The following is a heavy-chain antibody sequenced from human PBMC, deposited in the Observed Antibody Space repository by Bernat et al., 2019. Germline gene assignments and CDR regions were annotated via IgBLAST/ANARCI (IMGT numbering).Heavy chain of an antibody. CDR3: ARDSRGWELHTYYFDY. V-gene: IGHV3-30-3*01. Sequence: QVQLVESGGGVVQPGRSLRLSCAASGFTFSSYAMHWVRQAPGKGLEWVAVISYDGSNKYYADSVKGRFTISRDNSKNTLYLQMNSLGAEDTAVYYCARDSRGWELHTYYFDYWGQGTLVTVSS. CDR1: GFTFSSYA. D-gene: IGHD1-26*01. CDR2: ISYDGSNK. J-gene: IGHJ4*02.